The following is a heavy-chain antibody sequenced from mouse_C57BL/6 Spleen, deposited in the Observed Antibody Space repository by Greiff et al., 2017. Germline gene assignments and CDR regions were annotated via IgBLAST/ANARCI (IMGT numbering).Heavy chain of an antibody. CDR1: GYSITSGYY. CDR2: ISYDGSN. J-gene: IGHJ2*01. V-gene: IGHV3-6*01. D-gene: IGHD5-1-1*01. CDR3: ARQYDYFDY. Sequence: VQLKQSGPGLVKPSQSLSLTCSVTGYSITSGYYWNWIRQFPGNKLEWMGYISYDGSNNYNPSLKNRISITRDTSKNQFFLKLNSVTTEDTATYYCARQYDYFDYWGQGTTLTVSS.